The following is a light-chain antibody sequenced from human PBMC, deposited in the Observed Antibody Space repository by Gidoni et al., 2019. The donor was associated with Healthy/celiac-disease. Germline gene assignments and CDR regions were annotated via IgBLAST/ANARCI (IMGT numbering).Light chain of an antibody. Sequence: IQLNQSPSTLSASVGDRVTITCRASQSISSWLAWYQQQPGKAPKLLIYKASSLESGVPSRFSGSGSGTEFTLTISILQPDDFATYYCQQYNSYSQTFGQGTKVEIK. V-gene: IGKV1-5*03. CDR1: QSISSW. J-gene: IGKJ1*01. CDR3: QQYNSYSQT. CDR2: KAS.